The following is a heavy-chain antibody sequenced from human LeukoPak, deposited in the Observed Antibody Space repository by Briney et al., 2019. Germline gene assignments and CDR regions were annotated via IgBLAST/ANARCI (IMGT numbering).Heavy chain of an antibody. J-gene: IGHJ4*02. V-gene: IGHV4-38-2*01. CDR2: IYHTWRT. CDR1: HYSISSPYF. D-gene: IGHD5-12*01. CDR3: ARVYSGSTWYYFDY. Sequence: PSETLSLTCAVSHYSISSPYFWGWIRQPPGKGLDWIGSIYHTWRTNYNPSINSRVTMSLDTSKNQFSLNLNSVTAADTAVYHCARVYSGSTWYYFDYWGQGILVTVSS.